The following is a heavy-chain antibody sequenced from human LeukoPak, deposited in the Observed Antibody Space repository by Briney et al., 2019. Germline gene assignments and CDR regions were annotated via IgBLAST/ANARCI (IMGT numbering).Heavy chain of an antibody. CDR3: ARSEATVPEYFQH. CDR2: IIPIFGTA. V-gene: IGHV1-69*13. Sequence: GASVKVSCKASGYTFTTYGISWVRQAPGQGLEWMGGIIPIFGTANYAQKFQGRVTITADESTSTAYMELSSLRSEDTAVYYCARSEATVPEYFQHWGQGTLVTVPS. J-gene: IGHJ1*01. CDR1: GYTFTTYG. D-gene: IGHD4-17*01.